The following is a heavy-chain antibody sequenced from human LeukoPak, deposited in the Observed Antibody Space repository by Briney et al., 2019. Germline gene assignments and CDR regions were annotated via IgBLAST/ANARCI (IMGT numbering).Heavy chain of an antibody. D-gene: IGHD1-26*01. V-gene: IGHV4-4*02. CDR1: GGSITSVNL. CDR2: MYLSGTT. J-gene: IGHJ4*02. Sequence: PSETLSLTCAVSGGSITSVNLWAWVRRPPGKGLEWVGEMYLSGTTTCNPSLRGRATISLDRSKNQVSLRLNSVTAADMALYYCAGLVGRYSNGMYYYFDYWGQGILVTVSS. CDR3: AGLVGRYSNGMYYYFDY.